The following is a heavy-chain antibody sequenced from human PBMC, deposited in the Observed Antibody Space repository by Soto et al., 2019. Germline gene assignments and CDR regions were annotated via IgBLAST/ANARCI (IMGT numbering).Heavy chain of an antibody. CDR3: AKPPRIRDYFYMDV. J-gene: IGHJ6*03. D-gene: IGHD2-15*01. V-gene: IGHV3-23*01. Sequence: PGGSLRLSCAASGFTFSTYGMTWVRQAPGKGLEWVSSISGSGISTYYADSVKGRFTISRDNSKNTLSLQMNSLRAEDTAVYYCAKPPRIRDYFYMDVWGRGTTVTVSS. CDR1: GFTFSTYG. CDR2: ISGSGIST.